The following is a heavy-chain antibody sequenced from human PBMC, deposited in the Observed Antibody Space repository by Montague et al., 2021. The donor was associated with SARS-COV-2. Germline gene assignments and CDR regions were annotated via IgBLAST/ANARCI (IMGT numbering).Heavy chain of an antibody. Sequence: SLRLSCAASGFTFSSYWMSWVRQAPGKGLEWVANLKQDGSEKYYVDSVKGRFTISRDNAQTSLYLQMNSLRVEDTAVYYCAAGQSSSWLWGQGTLVTVSS. CDR2: LKQDGSEK. D-gene: IGHD6-13*01. CDR1: GFTFSSYW. V-gene: IGHV3-7*01. J-gene: IGHJ4*02. CDR3: AAGQSSSWL.